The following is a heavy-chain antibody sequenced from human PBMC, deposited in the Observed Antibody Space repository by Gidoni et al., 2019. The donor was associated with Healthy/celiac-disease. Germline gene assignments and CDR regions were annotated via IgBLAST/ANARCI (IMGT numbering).Heavy chain of an antibody. CDR2: IIPIFGTA. J-gene: IGHJ6*02. V-gene: IGHV1-69*01. Sequence: QAQLVQAGAEVKKPGSSVKVSCKASGDTFSSYAISWVRQAPGQGLEWMGGIIPIFGTANYAQKFQVRVTITADESTSTAYMELSSLVSEDPAVYYCARLENYYGSGSSLWGHGTTVTVSS. D-gene: IGHD3-10*01. CDR3: ARLENYYGSGSSL. CDR1: GDTFSSYA.